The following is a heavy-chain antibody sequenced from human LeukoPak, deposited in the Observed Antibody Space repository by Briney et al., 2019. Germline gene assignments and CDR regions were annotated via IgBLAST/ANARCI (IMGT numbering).Heavy chain of an antibody. V-gene: IGHV3-30*02. D-gene: IGHD3-3*01. CDR3: AQGRPGYDFGFDY. CDR1: GFTFSSYG. Sequence: GGSLRLSCAASGFTFSSYGMHWVRQAPGKGLEWVAFIRYDGSNKYYADSVKGRFTISRDNSKNTLYLQMNSLRAEDTAVYYCAQGRPGYDFGFDYGGQGTLVTVSS. J-gene: IGHJ4*02. CDR2: IRYDGSNK.